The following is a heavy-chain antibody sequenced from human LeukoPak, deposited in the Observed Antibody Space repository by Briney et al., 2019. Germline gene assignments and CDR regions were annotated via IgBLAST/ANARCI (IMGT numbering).Heavy chain of an antibody. V-gene: IGHV1-8*01. CDR2: MNLNSGDT. CDR3: ARVPVPAPRRGLYFDY. CDR1: GYTFSSHD. J-gene: IGHJ4*02. D-gene: IGHD2-2*01. Sequence: ASVKVSCKASGYTFSSHDIYWVRQAPGQGLEWMGWMNLNSGDTYYAQNFQGRFSITSDTSKSTAYMDLASLAPEDTAVYYCARVPVPAPRRGLYFDYWGQGTLITVSS.